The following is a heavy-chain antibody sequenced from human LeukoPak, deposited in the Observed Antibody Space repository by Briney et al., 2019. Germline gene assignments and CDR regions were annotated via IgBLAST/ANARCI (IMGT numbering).Heavy chain of an antibody. CDR2: INPNTGETNH. Sequence: ASVKVSCKASGYIFNGYYVHWVRQAPGQGLEWMGWINPNTGETNHNHAQKFQGRVTMTIDRSVNTAYMDLFSLRSDDTAAYYCATRSWSYIQLDSWGQGTLVTVSS. CDR3: ATRSWSYIQLDS. V-gene: IGHV1-2*02. D-gene: IGHD3-10*01. J-gene: IGHJ4*02. CDR1: GYIFNGYY.